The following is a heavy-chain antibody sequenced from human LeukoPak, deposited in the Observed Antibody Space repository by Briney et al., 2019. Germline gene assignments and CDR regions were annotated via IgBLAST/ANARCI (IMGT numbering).Heavy chain of an antibody. Sequence: SETLSLTCTVSGGSISSYHWSWIRQPAGKGLEWIGRIYTSGSTNYNPSLKSRVTMSVDTSKNQLFLKLSSVTAADTSVYYCARYVPHDYYFDFWAQGPLVPVPS. D-gene: IGHD2-21*02. CDR1: GGSISSYH. CDR3: ARYVPHDYYFDF. CDR2: IYTSGST. J-gene: IGHJ4*02. V-gene: IGHV4-4*07.